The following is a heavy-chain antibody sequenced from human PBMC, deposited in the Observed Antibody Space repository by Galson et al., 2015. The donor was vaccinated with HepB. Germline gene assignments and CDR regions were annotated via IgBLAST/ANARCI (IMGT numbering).Heavy chain of an antibody. V-gene: IGHV3-7*01. CDR3: ARWGISGTPAYYGLDV. J-gene: IGHJ6*02. CDR1: GFTFGNYW. CDR2: MNEDGSDK. Sequence: SCAASGFTFGNYWMTWVRQAPGKGLEWVANMNEDGSDKDYVDSVTGRFTISRDNAKSSLYLQMYGLRVEDTALYYCARWGISGTPAYYGLDVWGQGTTVAVAS. D-gene: IGHD3-10*01.